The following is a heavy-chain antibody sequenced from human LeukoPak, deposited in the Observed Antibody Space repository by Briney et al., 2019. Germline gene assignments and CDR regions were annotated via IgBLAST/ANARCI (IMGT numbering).Heavy chain of an antibody. J-gene: IGHJ5*02. Sequence: SETLSLTCTVSGGSISSYYWSWIRQPPGKGLEWIGYIYYTGSTNYNPSLKSRVTISVDTSKNQFSLKLSSVTAADTAAYYCASSSWYGNWFDPLGQGTLVTVSS. CDR1: GGSISSYY. V-gene: IGHV4-59*01. CDR3: ASSSWYGNWFDP. CDR2: IYYTGST. D-gene: IGHD6-13*01.